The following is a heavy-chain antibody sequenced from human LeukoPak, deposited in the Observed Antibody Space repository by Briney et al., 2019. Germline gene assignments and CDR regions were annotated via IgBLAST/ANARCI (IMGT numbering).Heavy chain of an antibody. D-gene: IGHD3-22*01. CDR1: GFTFSSYA. Sequence: GGSLRLSCAASGFTFSSYAMSWVRQAPGKGLEWVSAISGSGGSTYYADSVKGRFTISRDNSKNTLYLQMNSLRAEDTAVYYCARLLLNHYDSSGTTGYWGQGTLVTVSS. CDR2: ISGSGGST. V-gene: IGHV3-23*01. CDR3: ARLLLNHYDSSGTTGY. J-gene: IGHJ4*02.